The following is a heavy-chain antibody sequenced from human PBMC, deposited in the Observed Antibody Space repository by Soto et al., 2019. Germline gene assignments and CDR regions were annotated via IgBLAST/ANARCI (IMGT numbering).Heavy chain of an antibody. D-gene: IGHD5-18*01. J-gene: IGHJ4*02. V-gene: IGHV1-18*01. CDR1: GYTFTSYV. Sequence: PSVKVSCKASGYTFTSYVISWVRQAPGQGLEWMGWISAYNGNTNYAQKLQDRVTMTTDTSTSTAYMELRSLRSDDTAVYYCARDGNSYGFLDYWGQGILVTVSS. CDR3: ARDGNSYGFLDY. CDR2: ISAYNGNT.